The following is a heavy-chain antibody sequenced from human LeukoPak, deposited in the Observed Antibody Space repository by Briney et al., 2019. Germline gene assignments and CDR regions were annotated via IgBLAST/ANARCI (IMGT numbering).Heavy chain of an antibody. CDR3: AREKPRIAVASKYYYYGMDV. CDR1: GFTFSSYD. Sequence: GGSLRLSCAASGFTFSSYDMHWVRQATGKGLEWVSAIGTAGDTYYPGSVKGRFTISRENAKNSLYLQMNSLRAGDTAVHYCAREKPRIAVASKYYYYGMDVWGQGTTVTVSS. V-gene: IGHV3-13*04. J-gene: IGHJ6*02. D-gene: IGHD6-19*01. CDR2: IGTAGDT.